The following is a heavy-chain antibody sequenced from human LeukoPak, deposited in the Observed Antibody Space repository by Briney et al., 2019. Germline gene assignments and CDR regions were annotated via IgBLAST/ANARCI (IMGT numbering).Heavy chain of an antibody. J-gene: IGHJ3*02. Sequence: GSSVKVSCKASGGTFSSYAISWVRQAPGQGLEWMGRIIPILGIANYAQKFQGRVTITADKSTSTAYMELSSLRAEDTAVYYCAKNLHLETPDAFDIWGQGTMVTVSS. D-gene: IGHD5-24*01. CDR1: GGTFSSYA. CDR3: AKNLHLETPDAFDI. CDR2: IIPILGIA. V-gene: IGHV1-69*04.